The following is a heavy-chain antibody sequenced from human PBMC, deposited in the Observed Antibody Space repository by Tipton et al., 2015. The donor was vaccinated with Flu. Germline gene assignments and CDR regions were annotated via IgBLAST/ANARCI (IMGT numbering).Heavy chain of an antibody. CDR3: ARIPGPESDYTLDC. CDR1: GVTFRKYT. D-gene: IGHD3-16*01. Sequence: QLVQSGAEVKKPGSSVKVSCRASGVTFRKYTINWVRQAPGQGLEWMGGILPIFGTPNYAQKFQGRVTITADGSTSTAYMELRSLRFEDKAGYYCARIPGPESDYTLDCWGQGTRVTVSS. CDR2: ILPIFGTP. J-gene: IGHJ4*02. V-gene: IGHV1-69*01.